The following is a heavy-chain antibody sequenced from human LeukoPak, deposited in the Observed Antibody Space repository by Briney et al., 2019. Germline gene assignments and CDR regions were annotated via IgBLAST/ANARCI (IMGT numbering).Heavy chain of an antibody. Sequence: PPETLSLTCAVSGASIRSGNYHWAWIRQPPGKGLEWIASLSSSGIPIYSASLDSRITIFADTSDNHFFLNLRSVTAADTAVYYCSRVSSRRFDYWGQGNLVTVSS. CDR1: GASIRSGNYH. V-gene: IGHV4-39*02. CDR3: SRVSSRRFDY. J-gene: IGHJ4*02. CDR2: LSSSGIP.